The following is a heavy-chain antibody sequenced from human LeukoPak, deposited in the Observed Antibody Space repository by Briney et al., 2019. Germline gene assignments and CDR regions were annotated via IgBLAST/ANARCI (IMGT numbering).Heavy chain of an antibody. CDR3: AREQTYYYDSSGYRTGIDY. D-gene: IGHD3-22*01. J-gene: IGHJ4*02. CDR2: ISTYTRNI. CDR1: GYTFTSYG. V-gene: IGHV1-18*01. Sequence: ASVKVSCKASGYTFTSYGITWVRQAPGQGLEWLGWISTYTRNINNGQKLRGRVTVTTDTSTNTVYMELRSLRSDDTAVYYCAREQTYYYDSSGYRTGIDYWGQGTLVTVSS.